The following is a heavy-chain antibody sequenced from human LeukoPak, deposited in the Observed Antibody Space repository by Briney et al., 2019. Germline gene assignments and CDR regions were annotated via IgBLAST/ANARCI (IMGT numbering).Heavy chain of an antibody. V-gene: IGHV4-59*01. D-gene: IGHD6-19*01. CDR2: IYYSGRT. CDR1: GGSISSYY. CDR3: ARSIAVAGIWFDP. J-gene: IGHJ5*02. Sequence: SETLSLTCTVSGGSISSYYWSWIRQPPGKGLEWIGYIYYSGRTNYNPSLKSRVTISVDTSKNQFSLKLSSVTAADTAVYYCARSIAVAGIWFDPWGQGTLVTVSS.